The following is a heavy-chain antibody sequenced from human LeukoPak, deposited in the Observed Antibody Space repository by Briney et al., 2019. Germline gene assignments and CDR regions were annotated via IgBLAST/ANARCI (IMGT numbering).Heavy chain of an antibody. CDR1: GFSFDDYG. J-gene: IGHJ4*02. CDR2: INWNGDST. V-gene: IGHV3-20*04. Sequence: GGSLRLSCAASGFSFDDYGLTWVRQAPGKGLEWVSGINWNGDSTDYADSVKGRFTISRDNAKNSLYLQMSSLRAEDTALYYCARDLRVVITGSFDSWGQGTLVTVSS. CDR3: ARDLRVVITGSFDS. D-gene: IGHD3-22*01.